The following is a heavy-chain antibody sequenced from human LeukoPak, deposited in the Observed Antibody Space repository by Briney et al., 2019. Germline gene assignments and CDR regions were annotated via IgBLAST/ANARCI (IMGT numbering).Heavy chain of an antibody. D-gene: IGHD3-3*01. CDR1: GGSISSGDYY. J-gene: IGHJ4*02. CDR2: IYYSGST. V-gene: IGHV4-30-4*08. CDR3: ASLATYDFWSGYHFDY. Sequence: SETLSLTCTVSGGSISSGDYYWSWIRQPPGKGLEWIEYIYYSGSTYYNPSLKSRVTISVDTSKNQFSLKLSSVTAADTAVYYCASLATYDFWSGYHFDYWGQGTLVTVSS.